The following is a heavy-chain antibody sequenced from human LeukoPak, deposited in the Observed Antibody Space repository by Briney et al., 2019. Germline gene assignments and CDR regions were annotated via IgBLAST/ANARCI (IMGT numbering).Heavy chain of an antibody. D-gene: IGHD2-21*01. J-gene: IGHJ3*02. V-gene: IGHV4-31*03. CDR3: AATYDFNAFDI. Sequence: SQTLSLTCTVSGGSISSGGYYWNWIRQHPGKGLEWIGYIYYSGSTYYNPSLKSRVTISVDTSKNQFSLKLSSVTAADTAVYYCAATYDFNAFDIWGQGTMVTVSS. CDR2: IYYSGST. CDR1: GGSISSGGYY.